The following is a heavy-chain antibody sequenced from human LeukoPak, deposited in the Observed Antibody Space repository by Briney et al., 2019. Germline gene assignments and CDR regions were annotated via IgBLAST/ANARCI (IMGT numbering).Heavy chain of an antibody. J-gene: IGHJ4*02. CDR1: GFTFSNYW. Sequence: GGSLRLSCAASGFTFSNYWMTWVRQAPGKGLEWVANIKQDGSTKYYVASVKGRFTISRDNAKNSVYLQMNSLRVEGTAVYHCARIGYSSSSLDYWGQGTLVTVSS. CDR2: IKQDGSTK. D-gene: IGHD6-13*01. V-gene: IGHV3-7*01. CDR3: ARIGYSSSSLDY.